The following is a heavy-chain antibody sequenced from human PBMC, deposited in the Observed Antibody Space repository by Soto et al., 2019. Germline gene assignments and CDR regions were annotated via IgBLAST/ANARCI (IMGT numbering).Heavy chain of an antibody. CDR2: IYSGGGT. CDR1: GFTVRSNY. CDR3: ARDRITIFGGDYYYYGMDV. J-gene: IGHJ6*02. D-gene: IGHD3-3*01. V-gene: IGHV3-53*01. Sequence: GGSLRLSCAASGFTVRSNYMSWVRQAPGKGLEWVSLIYSGGGTYFADSVKGRFTISRDNSKNTLYLQMNSLRAEDTAIYYCARDRITIFGGDYYYYGMDVWGQGTTVTVSS.